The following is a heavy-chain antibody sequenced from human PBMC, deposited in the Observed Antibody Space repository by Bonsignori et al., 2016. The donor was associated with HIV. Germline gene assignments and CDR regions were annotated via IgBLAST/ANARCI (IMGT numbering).Heavy chain of an antibody. V-gene: IGHV4-59*01. Sequence: GSLRLSCTVSSASIKSAYWNWIRQTPGKGLEWLGQIYYSGTTKYNPSLKSRLTISIDTSKNQFSLKFTSLTAADTAMYYCARSQLPQDTFDVWGQGTMVTVSS. CDR3: ARSQLPQDTFDV. J-gene: IGHJ3*01. CDR2: IYYSGTT. CDR1: SASIKSAY. D-gene: IGHD1-1*01.